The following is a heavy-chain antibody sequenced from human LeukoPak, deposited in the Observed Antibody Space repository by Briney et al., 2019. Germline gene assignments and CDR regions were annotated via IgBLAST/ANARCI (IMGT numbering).Heavy chain of an antibody. CDR2: ISGSSTYI. CDR3: ARALVGASMASDY. J-gene: IGHJ4*02. Sequence: PGGSLRLSCAASGFTFSSYTMNWVRQAPGKGLEWVSSISGSSTYIYYADSVKGRFSISRDSAKNSLYLQMNSLRAEDTAVYYCARALVGASMASDYWGQGTLVTVSS. D-gene: IGHD4/OR15-4a*01. CDR1: GFTFSSYT. V-gene: IGHV3-21*01.